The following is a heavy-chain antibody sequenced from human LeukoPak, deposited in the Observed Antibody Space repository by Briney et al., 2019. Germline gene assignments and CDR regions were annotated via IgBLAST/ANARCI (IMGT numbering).Heavy chain of an antibody. D-gene: IGHD3-16*02. CDR3: ARGWDYVWGSYRPFDY. V-gene: IGHV1-8*01. CDR2: MNPNSGNT. CDR1: GYTFTSYD. Sequence: ASVKVSCKASGYTFTSYDINWVRQATGQGLEWMGWMNPNSGNTNYAQKLQGRVTMTTDTSTSTAYMELRSLRSDDTAVYYCARGWDYVWGSYRPFDYWGQGTLVTVSS. J-gene: IGHJ4*02.